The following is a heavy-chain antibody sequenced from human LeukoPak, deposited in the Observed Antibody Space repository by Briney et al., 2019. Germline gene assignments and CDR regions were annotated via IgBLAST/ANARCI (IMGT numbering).Heavy chain of an antibody. V-gene: IGHV1-46*01. CDR1: GYTFTSYY. D-gene: IGHD3-22*01. CDR3: ARGRYYYDSSGSIDY. J-gene: IGHJ4*02. Sequence: RWASVTVSCKASGYTFTSYYMHWVRQAPGQGLEWMGIINPSGGSTSYAQKFQGRVTMTRDMSTSTVYMELSSLRSEDTAVYYCARGRYYYDSSGSIDYWGQGTLVTVSS. CDR2: INPSGGST.